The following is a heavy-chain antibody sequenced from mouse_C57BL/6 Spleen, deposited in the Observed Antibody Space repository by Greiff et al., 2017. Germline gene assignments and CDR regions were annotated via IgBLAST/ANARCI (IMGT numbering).Heavy chain of an antibody. J-gene: IGHJ4*01. CDR1: GYTFTSYW. CDR3: ARSRNTGAMDY. D-gene: IGHD2-1*01. Sequence: QVQLQQPGAELVRPGSSVKLSCKASGYTFTSYWMHWVKQRPIQGLEWIGNIDPSDSETHYNQKFKDKATLTVDKSSSTAYLQLSSLTSEDSAVYYCARSRNTGAMDYWGQGTSVTVSS. V-gene: IGHV1-52*01. CDR2: IDPSDSET.